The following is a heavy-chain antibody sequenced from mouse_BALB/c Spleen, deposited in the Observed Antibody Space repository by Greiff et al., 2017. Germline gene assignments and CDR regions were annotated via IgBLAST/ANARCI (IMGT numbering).Heavy chain of an antibody. CDR3: ARRRGGWDGYFDV. CDR2: INSDGGST. CDR1: EYEFPSHD. V-gene: IGHV5-2*03. D-gene: IGHD4-1*01. Sequence: DVKLVESGGGLVQPGESLKLSCESNEYEFPSHDMSWVRKTPEKRLELVAAINSDGGSTYYPDTMERRFIISRDNTKKTLYLQMSSLRSEDTALYYCARRRGGWDGYFDVWGAGTTVTVSS. J-gene: IGHJ1*01.